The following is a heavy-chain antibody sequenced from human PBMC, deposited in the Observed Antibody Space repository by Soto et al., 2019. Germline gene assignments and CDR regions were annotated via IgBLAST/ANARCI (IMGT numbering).Heavy chain of an antibody. V-gene: IGHV3-23*01. Sequence: GGSLRLSCAASGFTFSSYAMSWVRQAPGKGLEWVSAISGSGGSTYYADSVKGRFTISRDNSKNTLYLQMNSLRAEDTAVYYCAKDMDYISSWYGDFDYWGQGTLVTVSS. D-gene: IGHD6-13*01. CDR2: ISGSGGST. J-gene: IGHJ4*02. CDR3: AKDMDYISSWYGDFDY. CDR1: GFTFSSYA.